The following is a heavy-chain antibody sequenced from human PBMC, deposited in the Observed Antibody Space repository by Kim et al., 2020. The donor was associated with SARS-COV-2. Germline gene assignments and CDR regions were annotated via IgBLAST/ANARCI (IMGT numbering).Heavy chain of an antibody. CDR3: ARRYASRGKGAFAI. CDR1: GGSISSYY. D-gene: IGHD3-22*01. V-gene: IGHV4-59*01. Sequence: SETLSLTCTVSGGSISSYYWSWIRQPPGKGLEWIGYIYYSGSTNYNPSLKSRVTISVDTSKNQFSLKLSSVTASDTAVYYCARRYASRGKGAFAIWGQGT. CDR2: IYYSGST. J-gene: IGHJ3*02.